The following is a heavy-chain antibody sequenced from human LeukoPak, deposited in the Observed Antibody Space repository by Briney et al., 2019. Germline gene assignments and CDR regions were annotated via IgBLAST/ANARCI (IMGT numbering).Heavy chain of an antibody. CDR2: IYHSGST. V-gene: IGHV4-4*02. D-gene: IGHD3-22*01. J-gene: IGHJ6*02. CDR3: ARDRDSSGYYYYYYGMDV. CDR1: GGSISSSNW. Sequence: PSETLSLTCTVSGGSISSSNWWSWVRQPPGKGLEWIGEIYHSGSTNYNPSLKSRVTISVDKSKNQFSLKLSSVTAADTAVYYCARDRDSSGYYYYYYGMDVWGQGTTVTVSS.